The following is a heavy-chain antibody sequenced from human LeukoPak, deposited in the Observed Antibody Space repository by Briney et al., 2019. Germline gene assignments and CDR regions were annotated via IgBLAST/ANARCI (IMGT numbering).Heavy chain of an antibody. CDR1: GYSISSGYY. CDR2: IYHSGST. V-gene: IGHV4-38-2*02. J-gene: IGHJ1*01. D-gene: IGHD3-22*01. CDR3: ARGGDTSGYYYFEYFHH. Sequence: SETLSPTCTVSGYSISSGYYWGWIRQPPGKGLEWIGSIYHSGSTYYNPSLKSRVTISVDTSKNHFSLKLSSVTAADTAVYYCARGGDTSGYYYFEYFHHWGQGTLVAVSS.